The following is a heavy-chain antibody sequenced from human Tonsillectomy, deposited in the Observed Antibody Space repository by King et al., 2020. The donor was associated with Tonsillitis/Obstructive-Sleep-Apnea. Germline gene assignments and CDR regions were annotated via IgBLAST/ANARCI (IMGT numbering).Heavy chain of an antibody. CDR1: GFKFRDYY. V-gene: IGHV3-11*05. J-gene: IGHJ3*02. CDR2: ISSSGSST. CDR3: ARMQYDAFDI. Sequence: VQLVESGGGSVKPGGSLRLSCAAPGFKFRDYYISWIRQAPGKGLGWLLFISSSGSSTRYGDSVKGRVTISRDNAKNSLFLQMNSLRAEDTAVYYCARMQYDAFDIWGQGTMVTVSS.